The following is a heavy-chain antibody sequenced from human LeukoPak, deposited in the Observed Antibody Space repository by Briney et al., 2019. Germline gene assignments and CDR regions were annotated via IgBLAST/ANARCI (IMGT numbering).Heavy chain of an antibody. Sequence: SETLSLTCTVSGGSISSYYWSWIRQPPGKGLEWIGYIYYSGSTNYNPSLKSRVTISVDTSKYQFSLKLSSVTAADTAVYYCARRYSSSWYEGSYWFDPWGQGTLVTVSS. CDR1: GGSISSYY. V-gene: IGHV4-59*01. CDR2: IYYSGST. CDR3: ARRYSSSWYEGSYWFDP. D-gene: IGHD6-13*01. J-gene: IGHJ5*02.